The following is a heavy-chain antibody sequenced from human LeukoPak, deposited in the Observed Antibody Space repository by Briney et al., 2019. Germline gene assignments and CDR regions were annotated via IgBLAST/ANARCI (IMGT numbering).Heavy chain of an antibody. J-gene: IGHJ3*02. CDR3: ARDDALGDNALDI. D-gene: IGHD3-16*01. CDR1: GFTFSSYG. V-gene: IGHV3-33*01. Sequence: GRSLRLSCAASGFTFSSYGMHWVRQAPGKGLEWVAVILNDGSQEKYADSVKGRFTISRDNSKNTLFLQMNSQRAEDTAVYYCARDDALGDNALDIWGQGTMVTVSS. CDR2: ILNDGSQE.